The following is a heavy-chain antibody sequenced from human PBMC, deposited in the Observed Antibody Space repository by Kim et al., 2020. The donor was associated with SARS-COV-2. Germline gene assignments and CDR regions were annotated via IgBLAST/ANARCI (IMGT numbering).Heavy chain of an antibody. CDR1: GFTFSSYS. D-gene: IGHD1-1*01. CDR2: ISSSSSYI. CDR3: ARGQIPYDLFDY. Sequence: GGSLRLSCAASGFTFSSYSMNWVRQAPGKGLEWVSSISSSSSYIYYADSVKGRFTISRDNAKNSLYLQMNSLRAEDTAVYYCARGQIPYDLFDYWGQGTLVTVSS. V-gene: IGHV3-21*01. J-gene: IGHJ4*02.